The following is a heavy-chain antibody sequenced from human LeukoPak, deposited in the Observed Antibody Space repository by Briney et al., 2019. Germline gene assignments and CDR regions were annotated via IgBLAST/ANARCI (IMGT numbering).Heavy chain of an antibody. Sequence: SETLSLTCAVYGGSFSGYYWIWIRQPPGKGLEWIGEINHRGSTNYNPSLKSRVTISVDASKNQFSMKLRSVTAADTAVYYCARGIRSYPSGRKTYYMDVWGKGTTVTVSS. CDR1: GGSFSGYY. V-gene: IGHV4-34*01. D-gene: IGHD1-26*01. J-gene: IGHJ6*03. CDR2: INHRGST. CDR3: ARGIRSYPSGRKTYYMDV.